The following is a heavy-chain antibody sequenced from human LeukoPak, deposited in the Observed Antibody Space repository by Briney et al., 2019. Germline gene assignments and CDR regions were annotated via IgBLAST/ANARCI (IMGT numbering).Heavy chain of an antibody. V-gene: IGHV4-59*01. CDR1: GGSISNYY. Sequence: PSETLSLTCTVSGGSISNYYWTWIRQPPGKGLEWIGYIYYSGITDSNPSLRSRVTMSVDTSKNQFSLKLSSLTAADTAVYYCARDVLGYYFGSGNYGSFDTWGQGTLVTASS. D-gene: IGHD3-10*01. CDR2: IYYSGIT. J-gene: IGHJ5*02. CDR3: ARDVLGYYFGSGNYGSFDT.